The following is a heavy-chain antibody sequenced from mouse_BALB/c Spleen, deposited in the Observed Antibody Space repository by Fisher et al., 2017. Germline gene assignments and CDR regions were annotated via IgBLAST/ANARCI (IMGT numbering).Heavy chain of an antibody. CDR3: APNWDDAMDY. Sequence: KFKGKATFTADTSSNTAYMQLSSLTSEDSAVYYCAPNWDDAMDYWGQGTSVTVSS. D-gene: IGHD4-1*01. J-gene: IGHJ4*01. V-gene: IGHV1-9*01.